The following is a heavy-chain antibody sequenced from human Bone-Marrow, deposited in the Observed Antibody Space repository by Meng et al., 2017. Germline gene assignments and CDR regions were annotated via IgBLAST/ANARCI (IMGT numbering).Heavy chain of an antibody. CDR2: ISGSGGST. V-gene: IGHV3-23*01. CDR3: AKNTNLEWLVPDPVAY. J-gene: IGHJ4*01. Sequence: GGSLRLSCAASGFTFSSYAMSWVRQAPGKGLEWVSAISGSGGSTYYADSVKGRFTISRDNSKNTLYLQMNSLRAEDTAVYYCAKNTNLEWLVPDPVAYWGQGSLVNGAS. D-gene: IGHD6-19*01. CDR1: GFTFSSYA.